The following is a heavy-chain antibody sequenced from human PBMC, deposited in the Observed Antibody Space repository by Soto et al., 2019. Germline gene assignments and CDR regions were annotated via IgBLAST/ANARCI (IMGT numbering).Heavy chain of an antibody. CDR3: ARPIQYFFDTSAQSAWFDP. CDR1: GGTFGSYA. D-gene: IGHD3-22*01. J-gene: IGHJ5*02. Sequence: QVQLVQSGAEVKKPGSSVKVSCKTSGGTFGSYAISWVRQAPGQGLEWMGGIIPNYSTPNYAQKFQGRVTITADEATSKAYMELSSLRSEDTAVYYCARPIQYFFDTSAQSAWFDPWGQGTLVIVSS. CDR2: IIPNYSTP. V-gene: IGHV1-69*12.